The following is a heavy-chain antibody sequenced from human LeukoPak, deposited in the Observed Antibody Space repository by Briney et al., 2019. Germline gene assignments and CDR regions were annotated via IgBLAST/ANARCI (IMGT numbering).Heavy chain of an antibody. D-gene: IGHD1-1*01. V-gene: IGHV4-4*08. CDR1: GGSISSYY. Sequence: PSETLSLTCTVSGGSISSYYWSWIRQPPGKGLEWIGSIYRSGSTYYNPSLKSRVTISVDTSKNQFSLKLSSVTAADTAVYYCARDRRGTTIWGQGTMVTVSS. CDR3: ARDRRGTTI. CDR2: IYRSGST. J-gene: IGHJ3*02.